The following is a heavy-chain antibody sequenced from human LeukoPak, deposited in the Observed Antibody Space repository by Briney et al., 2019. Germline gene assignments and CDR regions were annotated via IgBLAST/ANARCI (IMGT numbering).Heavy chain of an antibody. D-gene: IGHD3-3*01. V-gene: IGHV3-33*01. Sequence: GGSLRLSCAASGFTFSSYGMHWVRRAPGKGLEWVAVIWYDGSNKYYADSVKGRFTISRDNSKNTLYLQMNSLRAEDTAVYYCARAALRFLEQWFDPWGQGTLVTVSS. CDR2: IWYDGSNK. CDR3: ARAALRFLEQWFDP. J-gene: IGHJ5*02. CDR1: GFTFSSYG.